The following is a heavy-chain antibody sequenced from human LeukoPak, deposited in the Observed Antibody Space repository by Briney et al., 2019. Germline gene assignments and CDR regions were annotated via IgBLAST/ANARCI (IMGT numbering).Heavy chain of an antibody. CDR1: EFTFDDYG. J-gene: IGHJ4*02. V-gene: IGHV3-20*04. CDR2: INWNGGST. CDR3: ARDIAAAGNC. Sequence: GGSLRLSCAAAEFTFDDYGMSWVRHAPGKGLEWVSGINWNGGSTGYADSVKGRFTISRDNAKNSLYLQMNSLRAEDTALYYCARDIAAAGNCWGQGTLVTVSS. D-gene: IGHD6-13*01.